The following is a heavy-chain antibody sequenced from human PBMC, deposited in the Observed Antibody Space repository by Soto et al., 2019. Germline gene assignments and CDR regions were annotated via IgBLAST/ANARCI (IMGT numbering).Heavy chain of an antibody. Sequence: LVESGGGVVQPGRSLRLSCEASGFSFNAYGMHWVRQAPGKGLEWVAAIWFDGSNQYYVDSVKGRFTISRDNSKNTLCLQMNSLRPEDTAVYYCARDKLGEQQLVLWGQGTLVTVSS. CDR1: GFSFNAYG. D-gene: IGHD6-13*01. CDR2: IWFDGSNQ. J-gene: IGHJ4*02. V-gene: IGHV3-33*01. CDR3: ARDKLGEQQLVL.